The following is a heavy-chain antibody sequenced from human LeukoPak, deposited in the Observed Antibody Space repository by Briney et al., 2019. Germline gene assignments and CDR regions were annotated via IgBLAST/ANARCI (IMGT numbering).Heavy chain of an antibody. D-gene: IGHD2-2*01. CDR2: IIVSSGST. J-gene: IGHJ4*02. Sequence: GSLRLSCAASGFTFSSYAMNWVRQAPGKGLEWVSGIIVSSGSTYYADSVKGRFTISRDNSEDTVYLQVNSLSAEDTAVFYCAAYCRSTSCQRDYWGQGTLVTVSS. V-gene: IGHV3-23*01. CDR1: GFTFSSYA. CDR3: AAYCRSTSCQRDY.